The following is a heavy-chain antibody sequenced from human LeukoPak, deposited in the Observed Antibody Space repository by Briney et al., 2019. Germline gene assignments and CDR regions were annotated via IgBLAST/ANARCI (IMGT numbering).Heavy chain of an antibody. V-gene: IGHV3-30-3*01. CDR3: AKDLNAVRGSRPAQSDY. J-gene: IGHJ4*02. D-gene: IGHD5-12*01. Sequence: GGSLRLSCAASGFTFSHYAMHWVRQAPGRGLEWVAVITYDGFSENYAGSVKGRFTISRDNSKNTLYLQMNSLRAEDTAVYYCAKDLNAVRGSRPAQSDYWGQGTLVTVSS. CDR2: ITYDGFSE. CDR1: GFTFSHYA.